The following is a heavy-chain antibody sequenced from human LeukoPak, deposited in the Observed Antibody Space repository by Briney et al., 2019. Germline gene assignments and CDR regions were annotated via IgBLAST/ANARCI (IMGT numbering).Heavy chain of an antibody. V-gene: IGHV3-23*01. J-gene: IGHJ4*02. D-gene: IGHD1-7*01. CDR1: GFTFSNYA. CDR3: AKNPGYNWNYGYSDY. CDR2: ISGGGGIT. Sequence: PGGSLRLSCAASGFTFSNYATNWVRQAPGKGLEWVSGISGGGGITDYADSVKGRFTISRDNSKNTLYPQMNSLRAEDTAVYYCAKNPGYNWNYGYSDYWGQGTLVTVSS.